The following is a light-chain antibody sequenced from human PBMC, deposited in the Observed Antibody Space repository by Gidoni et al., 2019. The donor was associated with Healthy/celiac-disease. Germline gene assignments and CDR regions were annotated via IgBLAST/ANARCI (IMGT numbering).Light chain of an antibody. J-gene: IGKJ4*01. CDR3: MQALQTPLT. CDR1: QSILHSNGYNY. V-gene: IGKV2-28*01. CDR2: LGS. Sequence: DSVMTQSPLSLPVTPGEQASFPCRSSQSILHSNGYNYLDWYLQKPGQSPQLLIYLGSNRASGVPDRFSGSGSGTDCTLKISRVEAEDVGVYYCMQALQTPLTFGGGTKVEIK.